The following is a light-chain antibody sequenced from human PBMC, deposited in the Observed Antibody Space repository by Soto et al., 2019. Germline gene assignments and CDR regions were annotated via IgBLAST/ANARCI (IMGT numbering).Light chain of an antibody. CDR3: QQTNSFPLT. Sequence: DIQMTQPPSTLSGSVGDRVTITCRASQTISSWLAWYQQKPGKAPKLLIYKASTLKSGVPSRFSGSGSGTDFTLTISSLQPEDFATYYCQQTNSFPLTFGGGTKVDIK. J-gene: IGKJ4*01. V-gene: IGKV1-5*03. CDR2: KAS. CDR1: QTISSW.